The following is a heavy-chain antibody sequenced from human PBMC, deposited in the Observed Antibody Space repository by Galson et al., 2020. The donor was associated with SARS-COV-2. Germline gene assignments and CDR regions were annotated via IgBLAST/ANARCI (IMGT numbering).Heavy chain of an antibody. CDR3: ARLRRITIFGVVIIDAFDI. J-gene: IGHJ3*02. CDR1: GGSISSYY. V-gene: IGHV4-59*08. Sequence: SETLSLTCTVSGGSISSYYWSWIRQPPGKGLEWIGYIYYSGSTNYNPSLKSRVTISVDTSKNQFSLKLSSVTAADRAVYYCARLRRITIFGVVIIDAFDIWGQGTMVTVSS. D-gene: IGHD3-3*01. CDR2: IYYSGST.